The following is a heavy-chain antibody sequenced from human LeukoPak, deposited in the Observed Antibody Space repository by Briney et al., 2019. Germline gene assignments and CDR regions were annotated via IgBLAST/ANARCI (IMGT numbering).Heavy chain of an antibody. J-gene: IGHJ4*02. CDR1: GYTFTSYG. CDR2: ISAYNGNT. Sequence: GASVKVSCKASGYTFTSYGISWVRQAPGQGLEWMGWISAYNGNTNYAQKLQGRVTMTTDTSTSTAYMELRSLRSDDTAVYYCARDLERITMVRGVGGYWGQGTLVTVSS. CDR3: ARDLERITMVRGVGGY. D-gene: IGHD3-10*01. V-gene: IGHV1-18*01.